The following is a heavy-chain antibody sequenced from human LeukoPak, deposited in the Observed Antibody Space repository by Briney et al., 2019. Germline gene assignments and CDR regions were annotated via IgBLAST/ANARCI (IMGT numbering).Heavy chain of an antibody. Sequence: GGSLRLSCAASGFTFSSYWMHWVRQAPGKGLVWVSRINSDGSSTSYADSVKGRFTISRDNAKNTLYLQMNSLRAEDTAVYYCARDRVLWGEGYYFDYWGQGTLVTVSS. J-gene: IGHJ4*02. CDR1: GFTFSSYW. D-gene: IGHD3-16*01. CDR2: INSDGSST. CDR3: ARDRVLWGEGYYFDY. V-gene: IGHV3-74*01.